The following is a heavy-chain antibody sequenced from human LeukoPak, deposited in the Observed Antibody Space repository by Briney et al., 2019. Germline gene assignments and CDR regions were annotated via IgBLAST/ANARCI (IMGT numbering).Heavy chain of an antibody. D-gene: IGHD6-19*01. V-gene: IGHV4-31*03. CDR2: IYYSGST. Sequence: SETLSLTCTVSGGSISSGGYYWSWLRQHPGKGLEWIGYIYYSGSTYYNPSLKSRVTISVDTSKNQFSLKLSSVTAADTAVYYCARVKRQWLVFDPWGQGTLVTVSS. CDR1: GGSISSGGYY. J-gene: IGHJ5*02. CDR3: ARVKRQWLVFDP.